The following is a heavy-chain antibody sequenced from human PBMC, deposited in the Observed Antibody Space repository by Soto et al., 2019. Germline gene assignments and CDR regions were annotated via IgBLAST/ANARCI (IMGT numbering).Heavy chain of an antibody. Sequence: ASVKVSCKASGFTFTSSAVQWVRQARGQRLEWIGWIVVGSGNTNYAQKFQERVTITRDMSTSTAYLELSSLRSEDTAVYYCAASRDYYDSSGSFWFDAWGQGTLVTVSS. V-gene: IGHV1-58*01. CDR1: GFTFTSSA. D-gene: IGHD3-22*01. CDR3: AASRDYYDSSGSFWFDA. J-gene: IGHJ5*02. CDR2: IVVGSGNT.